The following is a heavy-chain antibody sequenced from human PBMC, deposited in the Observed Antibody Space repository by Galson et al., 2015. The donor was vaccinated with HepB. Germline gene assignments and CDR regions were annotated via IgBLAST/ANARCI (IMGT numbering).Heavy chain of an antibody. D-gene: IGHD6-13*01. Sequence: ETLSLTCTVSGGSISSYYWSWIRQPPGKGLEWIGYIYYSGSTNYNPSLKSRVTISVDTSKNQFSLKLSSVTAADTAVYYCARGLYSSSWCDYWGQGTLVTVSS. CDR3: ARGLYSSSWCDY. CDR1: GGSISSYY. J-gene: IGHJ4*02. CDR2: IYYSGST. V-gene: IGHV4-59*01.